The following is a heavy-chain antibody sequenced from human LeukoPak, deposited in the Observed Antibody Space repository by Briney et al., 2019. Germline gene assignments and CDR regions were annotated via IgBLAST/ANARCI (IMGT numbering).Heavy chain of an antibody. V-gene: IGHV4-59*08. CDR2: MYHSGTT. CDR3: ARHIDPYFYGMDV. J-gene: IGHJ6*02. CDR1: GDSITDYY. Sequence: PSETLSLTCAVSGDSITDYYWSWIRQPPGKGLEWIAYMYHSGTTNYNPSLKSRVTISVDTSKNQLSLRLSSVTAAGTAVYYCARHIDPYFYGMDVRGRGTTVTVSS.